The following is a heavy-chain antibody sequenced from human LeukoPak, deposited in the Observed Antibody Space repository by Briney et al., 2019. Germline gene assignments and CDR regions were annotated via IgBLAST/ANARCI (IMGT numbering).Heavy chain of an antibody. D-gene: IGHD1-1*01. CDR3: ARGLDAASGLANFDY. CDR1: GYTFTGYF. Sequence: ASVKVSCKASGYTFTGYFMHWLRQAPGQGLEWMGWINPNTGATKFAQNFQERVTVTRDTSISTAYMELSRLRSDDTAVYFCARGLDAASGLANFDYWGQGTLITVSS. V-gene: IGHV1-2*02. J-gene: IGHJ4*02. CDR2: INPNTGAT.